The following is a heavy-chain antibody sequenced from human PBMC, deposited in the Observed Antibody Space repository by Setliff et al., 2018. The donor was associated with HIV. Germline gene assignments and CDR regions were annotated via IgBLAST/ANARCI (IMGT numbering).Heavy chain of an antibody. V-gene: IGHV1-69*05. D-gene: IGHD1-26*01. Sequence: VASVKVSCKSSAGSFSIFAINWVRQAPGQGLEWMGGMMTIFSTTNYARKFQGRVTTTTDESTGTGYMELSNLRSEDTAVYYCATEGAGGSYQRASALDVWGQGTMVTVSS. CDR3: ATEGAGGSYQRASALDV. CDR1: AGSFSIFA. J-gene: IGHJ3*01. CDR2: MMTIFSTT.